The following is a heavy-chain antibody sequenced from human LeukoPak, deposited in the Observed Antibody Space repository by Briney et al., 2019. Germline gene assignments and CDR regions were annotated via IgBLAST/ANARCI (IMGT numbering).Heavy chain of an antibody. D-gene: IGHD3-22*01. CDR2: ISAYNGNT. V-gene: IGHV1-18*01. J-gene: IGHJ4*02. CDR3: ARTRGDYYDSSGYPVY. CDR1: GYTFTSYG. Sequence: GASVKVSCKASGYTFTSYGISWVRQAPGQGLEWMGWISAYNGNTNYAQKLQGRVTMTTDTSTSTAYMELRSLRSDDTAVYYCARTRGDYYDSSGYPVYWGQGTLVTASS.